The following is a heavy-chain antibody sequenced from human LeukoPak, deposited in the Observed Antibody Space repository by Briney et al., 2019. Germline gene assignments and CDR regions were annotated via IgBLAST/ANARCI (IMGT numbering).Heavy chain of an antibody. J-gene: IGHJ4*02. Sequence: TGGSLRLSCAVSGFTFSSDWMIWVRQAPGKGLEWVSVIYSGGSTYYADSVKGRFTISRDNSKNTLYLQMNSLRAEDTAVYYCARGDENSSGYYYYFDYWGQGTLVTVSS. CDR2: IYSGGST. V-gene: IGHV3-66*01. CDR3: ARGDENSSGYYYYFDY. D-gene: IGHD3-22*01. CDR1: GFTFSSDW.